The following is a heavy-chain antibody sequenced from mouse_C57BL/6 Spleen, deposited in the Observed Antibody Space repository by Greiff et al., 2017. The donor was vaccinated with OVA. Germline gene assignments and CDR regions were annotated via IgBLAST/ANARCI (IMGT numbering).Heavy chain of an antibody. D-gene: IGHD2-4*01. CDR3: ARRGDYDGLNAMDY. CDR1: GFTFSDYG. V-gene: IGHV5-17*01. Sequence: EVQGVESGGGLVKPGGSLKLSCAASGFTFSDYGMHWVRQAPEKGLEWVAYISSGSSTIYYADTVKGRFTISRDNAKNTLFLQMTSLRSEDTAMYYCARRGDYDGLNAMDYWGQGTSVTVSS. CDR2: ISSGSSTI. J-gene: IGHJ4*01.